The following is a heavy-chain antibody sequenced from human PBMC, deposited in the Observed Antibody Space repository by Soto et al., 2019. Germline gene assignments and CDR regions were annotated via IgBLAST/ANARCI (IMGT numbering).Heavy chain of an antibody. CDR1: GFTFSTYA. J-gene: IGHJ4*02. D-gene: IGHD5-18*01. CDR2: ISSSGDST. V-gene: IGHV3-23*01. CDR3: GRGGSDSPMAPGY. Sequence: PGGSLRLSCAASGFTFSTYAMSWVRQAPGKGLEWVSAISSSGDSTYNADSVKGRFTISRDNAKNTLYLQMNSLRAEDTAVFYCGRGGSDSPMAPGYWGQGTLVTVSS.